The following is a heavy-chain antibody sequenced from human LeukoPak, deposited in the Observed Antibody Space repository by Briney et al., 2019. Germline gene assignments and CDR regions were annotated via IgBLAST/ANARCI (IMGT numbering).Heavy chain of an antibody. V-gene: IGHV4-38-2*02. CDR2: IYHSGST. D-gene: IGHD3-3*01. J-gene: IGHJ4*02. CDR1: GYSISSGYY. CDR3: ARLGLRFLEWLLYRSAFDY. Sequence: SETLSLTCTVSGYSISSGYYWGWIRQPPGKGLEWIGSIYHSGSTYYNPSLKSRVTISVDTSKNQFSLKLSSVTAADTAVYYCARLGLRFLEWLLYRSAFDYWGQGTLVTVSS.